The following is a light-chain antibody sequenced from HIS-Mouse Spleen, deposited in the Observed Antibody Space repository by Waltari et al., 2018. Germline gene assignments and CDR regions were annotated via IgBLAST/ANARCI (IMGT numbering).Light chain of an antibody. J-gene: IGLJ7*02. Sequence: QSVLTQPPSVSGAPGHRVTIPCTGSSSNIGAGYDLHWYQQLPGTAPKLLIYGNSNRPSGVPDRFSGSKSGTSASLAITGLQAEDEADYYCQSYDSSLSGFAVFGGGTQLTAL. V-gene: IGLV1-40*01. CDR1: SSNIGAGYD. CDR2: GNS. CDR3: QSYDSSLSGFAV.